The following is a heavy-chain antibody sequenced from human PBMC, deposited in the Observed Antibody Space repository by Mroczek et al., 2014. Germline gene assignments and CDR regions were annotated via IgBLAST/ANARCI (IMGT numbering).Heavy chain of an antibody. CDR3: ARAPYSSGWYTDY. CDR1: GFTFSSYS. CDR2: ISSSSSYI. J-gene: IGHJ4*02. Sequence: VQLQESGGEAWSSLGGSLRLSCAASGFTFSSYSMNWVRQAPGKGLEWVSSISSSSSYIYYADSVKGRFTISRDNAKNSLYLQMNSLRAEDTAVYYCARAPYSSGWYTDYWGQGTLVTVSS. V-gene: IGHV3-21*01. D-gene: IGHD6-19*01.